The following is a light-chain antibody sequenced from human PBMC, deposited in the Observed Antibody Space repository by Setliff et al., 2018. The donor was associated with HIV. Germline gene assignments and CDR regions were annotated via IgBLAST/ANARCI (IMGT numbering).Light chain of an antibody. CDR3: SSYTSNNSGV. CDR2: DVT. Sequence: QSVLTQPASVSGSPGQSITISCTRTSSDVGGYNYVSWYQQRPGKAPKLMIYDVTNRPSGVSNRFSGSNSGNTASLTISGLQAEDEADYYCSSYTSNNSGVFGTGTKVTVL. J-gene: IGLJ1*01. CDR1: SSDVGGYNY. V-gene: IGLV2-14*03.